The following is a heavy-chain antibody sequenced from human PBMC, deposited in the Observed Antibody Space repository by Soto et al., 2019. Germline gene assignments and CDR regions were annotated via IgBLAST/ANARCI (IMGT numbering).Heavy chain of an antibody. D-gene: IGHD3-22*01. J-gene: IGHJ6*02. CDR3: ARQITMIVHYYYGMDV. V-gene: IGHV1-46*01. CDR1: GYTFTSYY. Sequence: ASVKVSCKASGYTFTSYYMHLVRQAPGQGLEWMGIINPSGGSTSYAQKFQGRVTMTRDTSTSTVYMELSSLRSEDTAVYYCARQITMIVHYYYGMDVWGQGTTVTVSS. CDR2: INPSGGST.